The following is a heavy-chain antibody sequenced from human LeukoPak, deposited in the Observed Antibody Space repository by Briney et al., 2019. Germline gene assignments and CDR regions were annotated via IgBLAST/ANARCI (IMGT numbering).Heavy chain of an antibody. CDR1: GGSISSGSYY. CDR3: ARAPPGYCSSTSCYTRAAGYYYYYYMDV. D-gene: IGHD2-2*02. Sequence: PSETLSLTCTVSGGSISSGSYYWSWIRQPAGKGLEWIGRIYTSGSTNYNPSLKSRVTISVDTSKNQFSLKLSSVTAADTAVYYCARAPPGYCSSTSCYTRAAGYYYYYYMDVWGKGTTVTVSS. J-gene: IGHJ6*03. V-gene: IGHV4-61*02. CDR2: IYTSGST.